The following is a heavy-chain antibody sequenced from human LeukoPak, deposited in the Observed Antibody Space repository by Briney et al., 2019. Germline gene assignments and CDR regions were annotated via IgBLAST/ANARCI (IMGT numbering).Heavy chain of an antibody. CDR1: GFTFSSYG. J-gene: IGHJ3*02. CDR3: AKGLVYQLLRARPEGAFDI. CDR2: IRYDGSNK. V-gene: IGHV3-30*02. D-gene: IGHD2-2*01. Sequence: GGSLTLSCAASGFTFSSYGMHWVRPAPGKGLEGVAFIRYDGSNKYYADSVKGRFTISRDNSKNTLYLQMNSLRAEDTAVYYCAKGLVYQLLRARPEGAFDIWGQGTMVTVSS.